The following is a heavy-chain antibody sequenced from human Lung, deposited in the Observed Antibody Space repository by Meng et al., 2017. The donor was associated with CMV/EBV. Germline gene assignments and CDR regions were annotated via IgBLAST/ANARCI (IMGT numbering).Heavy chain of an antibody. D-gene: IGHD3-3*01. CDR3: ARGKRDFWSGFIPDWFDP. V-gene: IGHV1-8*02. J-gene: IGHJ5*02. CDR1: FITYE. Sequence: FITYEINWLRQATGQGLEWMGWMNPSSGNTGYAQKFQGRVSITRDTSISTFYMELSSLRSEDTAVYYCARGKRDFWSGFIPDWFDPWGQGTLVTVSS. CDR2: MNPSSGNT.